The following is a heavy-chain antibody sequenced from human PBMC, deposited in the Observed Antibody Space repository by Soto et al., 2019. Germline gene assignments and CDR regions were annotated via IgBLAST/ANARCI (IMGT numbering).Heavy chain of an antibody. CDR3: ARFSYAHSWEIDF. CDR1: GVSVNSGSYY. D-gene: IGHD6-13*01. CDR2: VYYSGTT. Sequence: SETLSLTCTVSGVSVNSGSYYWSWIRQPPGKGLEWIGYVYYSGTTNYNSSLKSRVTISVDTSKNHFSLKLTTVTAADTAVYYCARFSYAHSWEIDFWGQGSLVTVSS. J-gene: IGHJ4*02. V-gene: IGHV4-61*01.